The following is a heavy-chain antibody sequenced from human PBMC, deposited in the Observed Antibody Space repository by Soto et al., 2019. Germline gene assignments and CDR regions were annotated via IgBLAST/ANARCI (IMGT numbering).Heavy chain of an antibody. CDR1: GFTFSSYA. D-gene: IGHD3-3*01. CDR2: ISGSGGST. J-gene: IGHJ4*02. Sequence: GGSLRLSCAASGFTFSSYAMSWVRQAPGKGLEWVSAISGSGGSTYYADSVKGRFTISRDNSKNTLYLQMNSLRAEDTAVYYCAKVLAYDFWSGYYIDYWGQGTLVTVSS. V-gene: IGHV3-23*01. CDR3: AKVLAYDFWSGYYIDY.